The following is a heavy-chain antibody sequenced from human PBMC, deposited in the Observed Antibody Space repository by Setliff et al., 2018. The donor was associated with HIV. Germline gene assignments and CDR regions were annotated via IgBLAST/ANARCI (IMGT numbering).Heavy chain of an antibody. CDR2: IYNNGST. CDR1: GGSIRSDGYY. V-gene: IGHV4-31*03. D-gene: IGHD3-16*01. CDR3: ARGRYYREISDSLFDF. J-gene: IGHJ4*02. Sequence: SETLSLTCSVSGGSIRSDGYYWNWIRQHPEKGLEWIGYIYNNGSTYYNPSLESRLMMSIDPSKNQFSLNLRSVTVADTVVYYCARGRYYREISDSLFDFWGQGALVTVSS.